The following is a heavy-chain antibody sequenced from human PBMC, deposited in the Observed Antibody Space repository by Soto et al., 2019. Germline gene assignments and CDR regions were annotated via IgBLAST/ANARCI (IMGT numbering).Heavy chain of an antibody. Sequence: ASVKVSCKASGYTFSTYAMHWVRQAPGQRLEWMGWINAGNGNTKYSQKFQGRVTITRDTSASTAYMELSSLRSEDTAVYYCARAPSWWYFDLWGRGTLVTAPQ. J-gene: IGHJ2*01. V-gene: IGHV1-3*01. CDR1: GYTFSTYA. CDR3: ARAPSWWYFDL. CDR2: INAGNGNT.